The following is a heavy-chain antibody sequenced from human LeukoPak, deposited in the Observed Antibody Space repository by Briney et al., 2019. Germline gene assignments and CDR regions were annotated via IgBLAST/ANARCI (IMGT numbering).Heavy chain of an antibody. Sequence: SETLSLTCTVSGGSISSSSYYWGWIRQPPGKGLEWIGSIYYSGSTYYNPSLKSRVTISVDTSKNQFSLKLSSVTAADTAVYYCARVMLDGMVRVWGQGTLVTVSS. V-gene: IGHV4-39*07. J-gene: IGHJ4*02. CDR3: ARVMLDGMVRV. CDR2: IYYSGST. D-gene: IGHD3-10*01. CDR1: GGSISSSSYY.